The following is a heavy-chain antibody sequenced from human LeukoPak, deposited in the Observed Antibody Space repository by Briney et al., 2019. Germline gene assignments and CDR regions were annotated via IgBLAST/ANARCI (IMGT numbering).Heavy chain of an antibody. V-gene: IGHV1-69-2*01. D-gene: IGHD3-3*01. CDR3: AKEITIFGVDPIGAGY. CDR1: GYTFTDYY. CDR2: VDPEDGET. J-gene: IGHJ4*02. Sequence: ASVKVSCKVSGYTFTDYYMHWVQQAPGKGLEWMGLVDPEDGETIYAEKFQGRVTITADTSTDTAYMELSSLRSEDTAVYYCAKEITIFGVDPIGAGYWGQGTLVTVSS.